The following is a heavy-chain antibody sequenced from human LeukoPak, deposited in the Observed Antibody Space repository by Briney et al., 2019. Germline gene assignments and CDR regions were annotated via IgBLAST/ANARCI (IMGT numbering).Heavy chain of an antibody. CDR2: MNPNSGNT. CDR1: GYTFTSYD. CDR3: ARGLLDTAMVTAGY. J-gene: IGHJ4*02. Sequence: GASVKVSCKASGYTFTSYDINWVRQATGQGLEWMGWMNPNSGNTGYAQKFQGRVTMTRNTSISTAYMELSSLRSEDTAVYYCARGLLDTAMVTAGYWGQGTLVTVSS. D-gene: IGHD5-18*01. V-gene: IGHV1-8*01.